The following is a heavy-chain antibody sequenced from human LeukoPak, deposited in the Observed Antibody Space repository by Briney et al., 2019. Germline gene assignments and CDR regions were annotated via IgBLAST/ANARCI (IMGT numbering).Heavy chain of an antibody. CDR2: IYSGGST. CDR1: GFTFSSNY. V-gene: IGHV3-66*01. D-gene: IGHD1-7*01. J-gene: IGHJ4*02. CDR3: ARDRNWNYLGLFDY. Sequence: PGGSLRLSCAASGFTFSSNYMSWVHQAPGKGLEWVSVIYSGGSTYYADSVKGRFTISRDNSKNTLYLQMNSLRAEDTAVYYCARDRNWNYLGLFDYWGQGTLVTVSS.